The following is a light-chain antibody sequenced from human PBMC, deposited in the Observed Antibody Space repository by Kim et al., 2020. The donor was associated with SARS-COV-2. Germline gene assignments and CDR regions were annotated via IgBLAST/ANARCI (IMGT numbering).Light chain of an antibody. CDR2: DAS. J-gene: IGKJ4*01. CDR1: QDISNY. V-gene: IGKV1-33*01. Sequence: DIQMTQSPSSLSASVGDRVTITCQASQDISNYLNWYQQKPGKAPKLLIYDASTLETGVPSRFSGSGSGTEFIFTISSLQPEDIGTYYCQQYDNLPLTFGGGTKMDIK. CDR3: QQYDNLPLT.